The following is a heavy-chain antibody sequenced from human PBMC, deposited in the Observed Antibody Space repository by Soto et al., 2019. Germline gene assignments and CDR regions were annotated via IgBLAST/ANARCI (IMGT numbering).Heavy chain of an antibody. CDR1: GYSFTNYA. CDR2: ISGHNGNT. J-gene: IGHJ4*02. CDR3: AGDYYVSGSPRSPFSY. D-gene: IGHD3-10*01. V-gene: IGHV1-18*01. Sequence: QVHLVQSGAEVKRPGASVTVSCKASGYSFTNYAISWVRQAPGQGLEWMGWISGHNGNTNYAQKLQGRVTMTTDTSRGQAYMRLRSLKSADPAFYYCAGDYYVSGSPRSPFSYWGQGTLVTVSS.